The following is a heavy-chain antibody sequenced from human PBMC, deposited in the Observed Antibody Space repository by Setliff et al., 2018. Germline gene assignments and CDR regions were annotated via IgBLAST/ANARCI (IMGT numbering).Heavy chain of an antibody. CDR1: GYTFTSYY. Sequence: GASVKVSCKASGYTFTSYYIHWVRQAPGQGLEWMGRINANTGGTREVQKFQGRVTMTRDTSIDTAYMEVNRLTYDDTAVYYCARVGGYASAWHGIEAFDIWGQGTKVTVSS. V-gene: IGHV1-2*02. CDR2: INANTGGT. CDR3: ARVGGYASAWHGIEAFDI. J-gene: IGHJ3*02. D-gene: IGHD6-19*01.